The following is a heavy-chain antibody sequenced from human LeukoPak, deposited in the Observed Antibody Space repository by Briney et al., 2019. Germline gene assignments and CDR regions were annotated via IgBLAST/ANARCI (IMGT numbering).Heavy chain of an antibody. V-gene: IGHV1-58*02. CDR3: AAVGAPSGSCSGHYFDY. Sequence: SVKVSCKASGFTFTSSAMQWVRQARGQRLEWIGWIVVGSGNTNYAQKFQERVTITRDMSTSTAYMELSSLRSEDTAVYYCAAVGAPSGSCSGHYFDYWGQGTLVTVSS. CDR2: IVVGSGNT. J-gene: IGHJ4*02. CDR1: GFTFTSSA. D-gene: IGHD1-26*01.